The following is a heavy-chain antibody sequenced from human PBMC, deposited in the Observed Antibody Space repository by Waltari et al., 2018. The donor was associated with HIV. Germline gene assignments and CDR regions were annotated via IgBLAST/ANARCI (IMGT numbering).Heavy chain of an antibody. CDR2: ISYDGSNK. D-gene: IGHD3-16*01. J-gene: IGHJ6*02. CDR1: GSTFSTFG. V-gene: IGHV3-30*18. Sequence: QVQLGESGGGVVPPGRTLRLSCAASGSTFSTFGMHGVRRAPGKGLEWVAVISYDGSNKYYADSVKGRFTISRDNSKNTLYLQMNSLRAEDTAVYYCAKSSGGNYYYGMDVWGQGTTVTVSS. CDR3: AKSSGGNYYYGMDV.